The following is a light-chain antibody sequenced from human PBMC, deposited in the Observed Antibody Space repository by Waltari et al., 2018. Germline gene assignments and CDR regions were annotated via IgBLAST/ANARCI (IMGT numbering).Light chain of an antibody. CDR2: GAS. Sequence: EIVLTQSPGTLSLSPGERATLSCRASQSVNNNYLAWYQQKPGQAPRLLIHGASSSATGIPDRFSGSGSGTAFTLTISRLEPEDFAVYYCQEYGGKTFGQGTKVEIK. J-gene: IGKJ1*01. CDR3: QEYGGKT. CDR1: QSVNNNY. V-gene: IGKV3-20*01.